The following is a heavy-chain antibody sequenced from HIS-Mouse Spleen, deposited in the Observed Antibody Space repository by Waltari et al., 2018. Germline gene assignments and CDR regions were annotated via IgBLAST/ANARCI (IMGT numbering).Heavy chain of an antibody. V-gene: IGHV4-34*01. CDR1: GGSFSGYY. CDR2: INHSGST. CDR3: ARGKGSSSWYYFDY. J-gene: IGHJ4*02. D-gene: IGHD6-13*01. Sequence: QVQLQQWGAGLLKPSETLSLTCAVYGGSFSGYYWSWIRPPPGKGLEWIGEINHSGSTNYNPSLKSRVTISVDTSKNQFSLKLSSVTAADTAVYYCARGKGSSSWYYFDYWGQGTLVTVSS.